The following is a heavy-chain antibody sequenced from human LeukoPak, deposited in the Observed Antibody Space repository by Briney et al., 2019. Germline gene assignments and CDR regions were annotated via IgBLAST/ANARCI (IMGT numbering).Heavy chain of an antibody. CDR2: MSPDSGDT. CDR3: ARVRLRNGYNWFDP. V-gene: IGHV1-8*03. Sequence: ASVKVSCKASGYTFTDYYINWVRQAPGRGLEWMGWMSPDSGDTGYAHKFQGRVTITRNTSITTAYMELRSLTFEDTAVYYCARVRLRNGYNWFDPCGQGTLVTVSS. CDR1: GYTFTDYY. J-gene: IGHJ5*02. D-gene: IGHD3-3*01.